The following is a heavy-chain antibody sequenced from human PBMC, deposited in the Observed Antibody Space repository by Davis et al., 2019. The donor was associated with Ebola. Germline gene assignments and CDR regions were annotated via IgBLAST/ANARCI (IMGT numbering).Heavy chain of an antibody. CDR1: GYSFTSYW. Sequence: GEFLKTFRKGSGYSFTSYWIGRVRQLPGKGLEWMGIIYPGDSDTRYSPSFQGQVTISADKSISTADLQWSSLKASDTAMYYCARFYGDHGYYYGMDVWGQGTTVTVSS. CDR2: IYPGDSDT. D-gene: IGHD4-17*01. CDR3: ARFYGDHGYYYGMDV. J-gene: IGHJ6*02. V-gene: IGHV5-51*01.